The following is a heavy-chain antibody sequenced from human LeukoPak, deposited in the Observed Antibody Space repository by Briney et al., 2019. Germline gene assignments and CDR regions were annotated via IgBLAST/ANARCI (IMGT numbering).Heavy chain of an antibody. D-gene: IGHD2-15*01. J-gene: IGHJ4*02. CDR1: GFTFSSYG. CDR3: ANDGWRGLPDY. Sequence: GGSLRLSCAASGFTFSSYGMHWVRQAPGKGLEWVAFIRYGGSNKYYADSVKGRFTISRDNSKNTLYLQMNSLRAEDTAVYYCANDGWRGLPDYWGQGTLVTVSS. CDR2: IRYGGSNK. V-gene: IGHV3-30*02.